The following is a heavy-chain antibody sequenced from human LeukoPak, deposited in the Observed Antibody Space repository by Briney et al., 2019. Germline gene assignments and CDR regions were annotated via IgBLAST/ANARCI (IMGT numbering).Heavy chain of an antibody. CDR2: IRHDGNAK. CDR1: GFAFSDFW. J-gene: IGHJ4*02. Sequence: GGSLRLYCAASGFAFSDFWMSWVRQAPGKGLEWVANIRHDGNAKNYVPSVRGRFTISRDNAKNSLYLQMNSLTVEDTAVYYCATSHDSAGNDWDQGTLVTVSS. D-gene: IGHD2-15*01. V-gene: IGHV3-7*01. CDR3: ATSHDSAGND.